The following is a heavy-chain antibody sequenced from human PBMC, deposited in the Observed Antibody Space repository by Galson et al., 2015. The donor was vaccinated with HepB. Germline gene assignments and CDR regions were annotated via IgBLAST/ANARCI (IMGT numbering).Heavy chain of an antibody. CDR1: GFTFSDYY. CDR3: ARAYYYDSSGYSLAFDY. Sequence: SLRLSCAASGFTFSDYYMSWIRQAPGKGLEWVSYISSSGSTIYYADSVKGRFTISRDNAKNSLYLQMNSLRAEDTAVYYCARAYYYDSSGYSLAFDYWGQGTLVTVSS. V-gene: IGHV3-11*01. D-gene: IGHD3-22*01. CDR2: ISSSGSTI. J-gene: IGHJ4*02.